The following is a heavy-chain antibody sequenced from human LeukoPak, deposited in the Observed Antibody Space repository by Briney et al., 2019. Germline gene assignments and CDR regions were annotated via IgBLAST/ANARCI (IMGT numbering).Heavy chain of an antibody. V-gene: IGHV4-30-2*06. CDR2: IYHSGST. Sequence: PSETLSLTCTVSGGSTSSGGYYWSWIRQSPGKGLEWIGYIYHSGSTYYNPSLKSRVTISVDRSKNQFSLKLSSVTAADTAVYYCARAPPRVPAALDYWGQGTLVTVSS. J-gene: IGHJ4*02. CDR3: ARAPPRVPAALDY. D-gene: IGHD2-2*01. CDR1: GGSTSSGGYY.